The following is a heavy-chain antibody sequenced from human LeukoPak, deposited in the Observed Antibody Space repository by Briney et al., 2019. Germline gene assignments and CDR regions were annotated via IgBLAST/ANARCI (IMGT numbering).Heavy chain of an antibody. D-gene: IGHD4-17*01. CDR1: GGSISNNNW. Sequence: SGTLSLTCSVSGGSISNNNWWSWVRQPPGKGLEWIGEIYHSGSTNQNPSLKSRVTISVDKSKNQFSLQLNSVTPEDTAVYYCAREERGQVTTPSAYYFDYWGQGTLVTVSS. V-gene: IGHV4-4*02. J-gene: IGHJ4*02. CDR3: AREERGQVTTPSAYYFDY. CDR2: IYHSGST.